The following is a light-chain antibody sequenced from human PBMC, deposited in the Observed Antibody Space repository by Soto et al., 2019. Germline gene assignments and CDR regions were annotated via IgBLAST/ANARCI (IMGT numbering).Light chain of an antibody. CDR1: QDISNY. CDR2: DAS. V-gene: IGKV1-33*01. CDR3: QQYDNLPLT. Sequence: DIQMTQSPSSLSPCVGYRVTITCQASQDISNYLNWYQQKPGKAPKLLIYDASNLETGVPSRFSGSGSGTDFTFTISSLQPEDIATYYCQQYDNLPLTFGGGTKVDIK. J-gene: IGKJ4*01.